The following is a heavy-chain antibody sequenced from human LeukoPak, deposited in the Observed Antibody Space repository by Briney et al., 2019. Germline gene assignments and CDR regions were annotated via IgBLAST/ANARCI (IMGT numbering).Heavy chain of an antibody. D-gene: IGHD3-16*02. CDR3: ARLGRYDYVWGSYRRHWFDP. V-gene: IGHV4-59*12. CDR2: IYYSGST. CDR1: GGSISSYY. Sequence: SETLSLTCTVSGGSISSYYWSWIRQPPGKGLGWSGYIYYSGSTNYNPSLKSRVTISVDTSKNQFSLKLSSVTAADTAVYYCARLGRYDYVWGSYRRHWFDPWGQGTLVTVSS. J-gene: IGHJ5*02.